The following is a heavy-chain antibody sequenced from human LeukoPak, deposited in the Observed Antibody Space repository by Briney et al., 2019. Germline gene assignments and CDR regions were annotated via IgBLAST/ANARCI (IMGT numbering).Heavy chain of an antibody. J-gene: IGHJ6*04. D-gene: IGHD3-10*01. CDR2: INHSGST. CDR3: ARGYSGSGSYYPRYYYGMDV. CDR1: GGSFSGYY. Sequence: SSENLSRNCAVYGGSFSGYYWSWIRQPPGKGLEWIGEINHSGSTNYNPSLKSRVTISVDTSKNQFSLKLSSVTAADTAVYYCARGYSGSGSYYPRYYYGMDVWGKGTTVTVSS. V-gene: IGHV4-34*01.